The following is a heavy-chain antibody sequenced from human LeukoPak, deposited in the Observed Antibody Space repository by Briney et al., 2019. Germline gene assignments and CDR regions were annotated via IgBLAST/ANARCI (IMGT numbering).Heavy chain of an antibody. CDR1: GFTFSTYS. CDR2: ISSSSSTI. D-gene: IGHD3-22*01. V-gene: IGHV3-48*01. J-gene: IGHJ4*02. CDR3: ARGSTYYDSSGQVPFDY. Sequence: GGSLRLSCVASGFTFSTYSMNWVRQAPGKGLEWVSYISSSSSTIYYADSVKGRFTISRDNAKNSLYLQMNSLRAEDTAVYYCARGSTYYDSSGQVPFDYWGQGTLVTVSS.